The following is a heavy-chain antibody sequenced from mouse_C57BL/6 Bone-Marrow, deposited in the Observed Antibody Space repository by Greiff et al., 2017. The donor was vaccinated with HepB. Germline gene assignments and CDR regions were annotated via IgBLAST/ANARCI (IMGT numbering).Heavy chain of an antibody. Sequence: QVQLKQSGPELVKPGASVKISCKASGYAFSSSWMNWVKQRPGKGLEWIGRIYPGDGDTNYNGKFKGKATLTADKSSSTAYMQLSSLTSEDSAVYFCARGVLDYGSSYKAWFAYWGQGTLVTVSA. CDR1: GYAFSSSW. D-gene: IGHD1-1*01. J-gene: IGHJ3*01. CDR3: ARGVLDYGSSYKAWFAY. V-gene: IGHV1-82*01. CDR2: IYPGDGDT.